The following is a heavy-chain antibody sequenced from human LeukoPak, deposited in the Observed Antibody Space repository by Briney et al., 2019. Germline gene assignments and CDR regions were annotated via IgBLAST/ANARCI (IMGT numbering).Heavy chain of an antibody. V-gene: IGHV4-61*02. Sequence: SSQTLSLTCTVSGGSISSGSYYWSWIRQPAGKGLEWIGRIYTSGSTNYNPSLKSRVTISVDTSKNQFSRKLSSVTAADTAVYYCARVVAYDFWSGYGDVWGKGTTVTVSS. J-gene: IGHJ6*04. D-gene: IGHD3-3*01. CDR3: ARVVAYDFWSGYGDV. CDR1: GGSISSGSYY. CDR2: IYTSGST.